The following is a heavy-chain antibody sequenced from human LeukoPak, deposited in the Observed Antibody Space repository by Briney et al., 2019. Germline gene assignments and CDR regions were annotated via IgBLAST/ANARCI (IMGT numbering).Heavy chain of an antibody. D-gene: IGHD3-16*01. CDR1: GFTFSDFY. Sequence: PGGSLGLSCAASGFTFSDFYISWVRESPGKGLEWVASINQDGTGKYYVASVKGRFTISRDNAKKSVWLQMTSLRADDTAVYYCARSLWPEDYWGQGTLVTVSS. J-gene: IGHJ4*02. V-gene: IGHV3-7*01. CDR2: INQDGTGK. CDR3: ARSLWPEDY.